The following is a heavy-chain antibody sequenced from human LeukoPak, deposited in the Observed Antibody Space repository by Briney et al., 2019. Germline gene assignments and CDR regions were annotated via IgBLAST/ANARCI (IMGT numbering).Heavy chain of an antibody. Sequence: SQTLSLTCTVSGGSISSGSYYWSWIRQPAGKGLEWIGRIYTSVISGITNYNPSLKSRVTISLSTSKNQFSLKLSSVTAADTAVYYCARGKGPFDPWGQGTLVTVSS. V-gene: IGHV4-61*02. J-gene: IGHJ5*02. CDR3: ARGKGPFDP. CDR2: IYTSVISGIT. CDR1: GGSISSGSYY.